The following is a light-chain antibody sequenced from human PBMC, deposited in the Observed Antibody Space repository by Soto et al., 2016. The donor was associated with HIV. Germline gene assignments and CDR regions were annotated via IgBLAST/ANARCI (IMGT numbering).Light chain of an antibody. CDR2: DDG. Sequence: SYELTQPLSVSVAPGKTAKIPCAGDNIGSKTVDWYQQKPGQAPVLVVYDDGDRPSGIPERFSGSNSANTATLTIGGVEAGDEADYYCQVWGTSSDHVVFGGGTKLTVL. CDR3: QVWGTSSDHVV. CDR1: NIGSKT. V-gene: IGLV3-21*01. J-gene: IGLJ2*01.